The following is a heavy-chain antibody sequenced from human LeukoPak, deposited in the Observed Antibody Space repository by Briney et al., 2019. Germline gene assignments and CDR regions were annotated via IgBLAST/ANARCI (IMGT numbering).Heavy chain of an antibody. D-gene: IGHD1-26*01. CDR3: ARVGYLVGATAYYYYGMDA. CDR2: ISAYNGNT. J-gene: IGHJ6*02. V-gene: IGHV1-18*01. Sequence: ASVKVSCKASGYTFTSYGISWVRQAPGQGLEWMGWISAYNGNTNYAQKLQGRVTMTTDTSTSTAYMELRSLRSDDTAVYYCARVGYLVGATAYYYYGMDAWGQGTTVTVSS. CDR1: GYTFTSYG.